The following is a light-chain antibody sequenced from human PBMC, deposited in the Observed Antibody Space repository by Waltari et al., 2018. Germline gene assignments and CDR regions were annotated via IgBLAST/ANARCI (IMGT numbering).Light chain of an antibody. V-gene: IGKV3-20*01. CDR1: QSVGRS. J-gene: IGKJ1*01. CDR3: QKYERLPAT. CDR2: DTF. Sequence: EVVLTQSPATLPLSPGERATISCRASQSVGRSLVWYQQKPGQAPRLLIYDTFRRAAGIPDRFSGSGSETDFSLTISRLEPEDSAVYYCQKYERLPATFGQGTKVEIQ.